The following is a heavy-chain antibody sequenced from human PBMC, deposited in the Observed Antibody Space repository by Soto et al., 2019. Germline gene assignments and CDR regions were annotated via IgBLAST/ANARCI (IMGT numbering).Heavy chain of an antibody. CDR1: GYTLTSYA. V-gene: IGHV1-3*01. Sequence: QVQLVQSGAEVKKPGASVKVSCKASGYTLTSYAMHWVRQAPGQRLEWMGWINAGNGNTKYSQKFQGRVTITRDTSASTAYMELSSLSSEDKAVYYCARVGEVQDYGGDFDYWGQGTLVTVSS. CDR2: INAGNGNT. J-gene: IGHJ4*02. D-gene: IGHD4-17*01. CDR3: ARVGEVQDYGGDFDY.